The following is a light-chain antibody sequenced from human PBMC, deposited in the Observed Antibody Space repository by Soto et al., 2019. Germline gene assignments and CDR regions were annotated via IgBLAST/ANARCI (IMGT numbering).Light chain of an antibody. CDR3: QQYNNWPLT. CDR2: DAS. Sequence: ETMMTQSPDTLSVSLGERATLSCRASQSLRSSLAWYQQKPGQAPRLLIYDASNRATGIPARFSGSGSGTEFTLTISSLQSEDFAVYYCQQYNNWPLTFGGGTKVDIK. CDR1: QSLRSS. V-gene: IGKV3D-15*01. J-gene: IGKJ4*01.